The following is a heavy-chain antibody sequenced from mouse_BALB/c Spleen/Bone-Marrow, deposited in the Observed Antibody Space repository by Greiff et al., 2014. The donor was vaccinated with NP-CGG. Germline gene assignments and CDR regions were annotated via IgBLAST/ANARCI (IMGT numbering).Heavy chain of an antibody. CDR3: ATGET. CDR2: IYSGSDSI. CDR1: GYTFTSYW. Sequence: QVQLQQSGAELVKPGTSVKMSCKASGYTFTSYWMHWVKQRPGQGLEWIGDIYSGSDSINYNEKFKRKATLTVDTSSSTAYMQLSSLTSEDSAVYYCATGETWGQGTTLTVSS. J-gene: IGHJ2*01. V-gene: IGHV1-55*01.